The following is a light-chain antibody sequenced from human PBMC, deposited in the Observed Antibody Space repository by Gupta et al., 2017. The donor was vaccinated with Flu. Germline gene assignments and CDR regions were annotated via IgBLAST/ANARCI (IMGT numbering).Light chain of an antibody. V-gene: IGKV1-39*01. CDR3: QQTYNTPCT. J-gene: IGKJ2*02. CDR2: AAS. Sequence: LSASVGDRVTITCRASQSITNYLNWYQQKPGKAPKLLIYAASSLQSGVPSRFSGSVSGTDFTLTISRLQPEDFATYYCQQTYNTPCTFGQGTKLEIK. CDR1: QSITNY.